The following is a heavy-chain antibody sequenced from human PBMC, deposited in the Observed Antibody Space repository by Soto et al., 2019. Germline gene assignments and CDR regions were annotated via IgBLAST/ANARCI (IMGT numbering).Heavy chain of an antibody. J-gene: IGHJ5*02. V-gene: IGHV3-30-3*01. CDR2: ISYDGGSK. CDR3: ARDGLTYGSGSYQQQINWFDP. D-gene: IGHD3-10*01. Sequence: LRLSCAASGFTFSSYAMHWVRQAPGKGLEWVAVISYDGGSKYSADSVKGRFTISRDNSKNTLYLQMNSLRAEDTAVYYCARDGLTYGSGSYQQQINWFDPWGQGTLVTVSS. CDR1: GFTFSSYA.